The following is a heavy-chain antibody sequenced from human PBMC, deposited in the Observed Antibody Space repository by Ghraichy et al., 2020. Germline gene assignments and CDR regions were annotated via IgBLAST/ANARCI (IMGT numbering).Heavy chain of an antibody. D-gene: IGHD7-27*01. Sequence: GGSLRLSCAASGFTFSSYGMHWVRQAPGKGLEWVAVISYDGSNKYYADSVKGRFTISRDNSTNTLYLQMNSLRAEDTAVYYCAKDGEFDYWGQGTLVTVSS. CDR3: AKDGEFDY. CDR1: GFTFSSYG. J-gene: IGHJ4*02. CDR2: ISYDGSNK. V-gene: IGHV3-30*18.